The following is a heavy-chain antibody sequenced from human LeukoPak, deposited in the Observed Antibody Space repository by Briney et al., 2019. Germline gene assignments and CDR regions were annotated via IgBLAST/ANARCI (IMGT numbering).Heavy chain of an antibody. Sequence: ASVKVSCKASGYTFTSYGISWVRQAPGQGLEWMGWISAYNGNTNYAQKLQGRVTMTTDTSTSTAYMELRSLRSDDTAVYYCAREPPFPAFGGVIVMGGYYYYGMDVWGQGTTVTVSS. J-gene: IGHJ6*02. V-gene: IGHV1-18*01. CDR1: GYTFTSYG. D-gene: IGHD3-16*02. CDR3: AREPPFPAFGGVIVMGGYYYYGMDV. CDR2: ISAYNGNT.